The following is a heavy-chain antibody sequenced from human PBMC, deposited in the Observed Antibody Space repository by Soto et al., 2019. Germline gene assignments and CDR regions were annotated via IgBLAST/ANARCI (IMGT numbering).Heavy chain of an antibody. J-gene: IGHJ6*02. CDR3: ASDTLYGGNKGYYGMDV. Sequence: QVQLVQSGAEVKKPGSSVKVSCKASGGTFSSYTISWVRQAPGQGLEWMGRIIPILGIANYAQKFQGRVTITADKSTSTAYMELSSLRSEDTAVYYCASDTLYGGNKGYYGMDVWGQGTTVTVSS. V-gene: IGHV1-69*02. D-gene: IGHD4-17*01. CDR2: IIPILGIA. CDR1: GGTFSSYT.